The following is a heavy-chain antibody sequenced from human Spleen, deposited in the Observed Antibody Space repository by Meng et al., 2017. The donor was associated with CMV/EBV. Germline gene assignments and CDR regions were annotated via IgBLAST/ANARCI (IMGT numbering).Heavy chain of an antibody. V-gene: IGHV3-30*04. CDR3: ARVRSCGDACYWKGLPPEY. Sequence: GGSLRLSCAASRFIFSNYAMHWVRQAPGKGLEWVAVVSHDGSNRYYADSMKGRFTISRDNSKNMLYLQMNSLRAEDTAVYYCARVRSCGDACYWKGLPPEYWGQGTLVTVSS. CDR2: VSHDGSNR. CDR1: RFIFSNYA. J-gene: IGHJ4*02. D-gene: IGHD2-21*01.